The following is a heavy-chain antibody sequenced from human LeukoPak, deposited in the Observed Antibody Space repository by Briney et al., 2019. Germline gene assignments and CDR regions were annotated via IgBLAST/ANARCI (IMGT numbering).Heavy chain of an antibody. D-gene: IGHD3-10*01. CDR1: GYTFTSYG. J-gene: IGHJ4*02. CDR3: ARDRGFGNLPYYFDY. CDR2: ISAYNGNT. V-gene: IGHV1-18*01. Sequence: ASVKVSCKASGYTFTSYGISWVRQAPGQGLEWMGWISAYNGNTNYAQKLQDRVTMTTDTSTSTAYMELGSLRSDDTAVYYCARDRGFGNLPYYFDYWGQGTLVTVSS.